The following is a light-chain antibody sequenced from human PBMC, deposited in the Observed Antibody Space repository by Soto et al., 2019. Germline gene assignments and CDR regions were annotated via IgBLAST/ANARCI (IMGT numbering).Light chain of an antibody. CDR3: SSYTTSYFYV. J-gene: IGLJ1*01. Sequence: QSVLTQPASVSGSPGQSITISCTGSGRDIGAYDYVSWYQQHPGKAPKLIIYGVKNRPSGVSNRFSASKSAFTASLTISGRQTEDEADDYCSSYTTSYFYVFGPGTKVTVL. CDR2: GVK. CDR1: GRDIGAYDY. V-gene: IGLV2-14*01.